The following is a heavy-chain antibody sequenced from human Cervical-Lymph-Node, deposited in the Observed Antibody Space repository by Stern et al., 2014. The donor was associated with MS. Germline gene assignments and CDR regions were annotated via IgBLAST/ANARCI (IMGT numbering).Heavy chain of an antibody. V-gene: IGHV3-30*18. CDR3: AKERHGDYVFYYGMDV. D-gene: IGHD4-17*01. Sequence: EQLVESGGGVVQPGRSLRLSCAASGFTFSSYGMHWVRPAPGKGLEGVAVISYDGSNKYYADAVKCRVTNSRDNSKNTLYLQMNSLIAEDTAVYYCAKERHGDYVFYYGMDVLGQCTTFTVSS. CDR2: ISYDGSNK. CDR1: GFTFSSYG. J-gene: IGHJ6*02.